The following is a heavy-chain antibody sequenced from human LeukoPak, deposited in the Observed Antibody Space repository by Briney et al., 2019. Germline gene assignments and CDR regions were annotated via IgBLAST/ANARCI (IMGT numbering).Heavy chain of an antibody. V-gene: IGHV4-59*11. CDR3: AKAGGGIPFDY. Sequence: SETLSLTCTVSGVSISIHYWNWIRQPPGKGLEWIGYIYNSGSTRYNPSLKSRVTISEDTSKNQFSLKLSSVTAADTAVYYCAKAGGGIPFDYWGQGTLVTVSS. CDR2: IYNSGST. CDR1: GVSISIHY. J-gene: IGHJ4*02.